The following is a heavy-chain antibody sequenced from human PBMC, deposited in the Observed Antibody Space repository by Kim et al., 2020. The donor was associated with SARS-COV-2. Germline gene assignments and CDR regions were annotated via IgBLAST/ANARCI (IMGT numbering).Heavy chain of an antibody. CDR3: ARDGDTGFAFDC. D-gene: IGHD5-12*01. V-gene: IGHV3-64*01. CDR2: ISGNGDNT. Sequence: GGSLRLSCAASGFIFSTYALHWVRQAPGKGLEYVSSISGNGDNTHYANSVKGRFTISRDNSKNALYLQMGSLRAEDMGVYYCARDGDTGFAFDCWGQGTLVTVSS. J-gene: IGHJ4*02. CDR1: GFIFSTYA.